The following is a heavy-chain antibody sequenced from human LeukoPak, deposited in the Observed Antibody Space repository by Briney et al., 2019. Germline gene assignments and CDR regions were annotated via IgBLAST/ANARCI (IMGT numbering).Heavy chain of an antibody. CDR1: GFTVSSNY. CDR2: IYSGGST. V-gene: IGHV3-66*01. D-gene: IGHD1/OR15-1a*01. CDR3: ARDAYNWNIDVFDI. Sequence: GGSLRLSCAASGFTVSSNYMSWVRQAPGKGLEWVSVIYSGGSTYYADSVKGRFTISRDNSKNTLYLQMNSLRAEDTAVYYCARDAYNWNIDVFDIWGQGTMVTVSS. J-gene: IGHJ3*02.